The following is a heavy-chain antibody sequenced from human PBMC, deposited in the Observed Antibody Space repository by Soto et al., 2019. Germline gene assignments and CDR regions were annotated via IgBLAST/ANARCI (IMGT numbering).Heavy chain of an antibody. CDR2: IYYSGST. V-gene: IGHV4-30-4*01. Sequence: SETLSLTCTVSGGSISSGDYCWSWIRQPPGKGLERIGYIYYSGSTYYNPSLKSRVTISVDTSKNQFSLKLSSVTAADTAVYYCTSRYSYGLDYWGQGTLVTVSS. CDR3: TSRYSYGLDY. CDR1: GGSISSGDYC. D-gene: IGHD5-18*01. J-gene: IGHJ4*02.